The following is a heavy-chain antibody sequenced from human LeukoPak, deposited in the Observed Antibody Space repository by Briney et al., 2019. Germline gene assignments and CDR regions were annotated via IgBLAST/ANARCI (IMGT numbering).Heavy chain of an antibody. CDR3: ARGRSGPLSAFDY. CDR1: GGSISGYY. CDR2: IYYSGST. D-gene: IGHD2-15*01. V-gene: IGHV4-59*01. Sequence: SETLSLTCTVSGGSISGYYWSWIRQPAGKGLEWIGYIYYSGSTNYNPSLKSRVTISVDTSKNQFSLKLSSVTAADTAVYYCARGRSGPLSAFDYWGQGTLVTVSS. J-gene: IGHJ4*02.